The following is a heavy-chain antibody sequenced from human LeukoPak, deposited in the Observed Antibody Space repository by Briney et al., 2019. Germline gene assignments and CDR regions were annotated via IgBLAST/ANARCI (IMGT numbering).Heavy chain of an antibody. CDR3: ARDKRGNGSGSYYSAGAFDI. Sequence: ASVKVSCKASGYTFTGYYMHWVRQAPGQGLEWMGWINPNSGGTNYAQKFQGRVTMTRDTSISTAYMELSRLRSDDTAVYYCARDKRGNGSGSYYSAGAFDIWGQGTMVTVSS. J-gene: IGHJ3*02. CDR1: GYTFTGYY. CDR2: INPNSGGT. V-gene: IGHV1-2*02. D-gene: IGHD3-10*01.